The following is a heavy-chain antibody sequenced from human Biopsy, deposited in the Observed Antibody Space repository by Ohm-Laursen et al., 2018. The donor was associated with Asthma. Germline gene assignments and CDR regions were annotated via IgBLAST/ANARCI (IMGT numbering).Heavy chain of an antibody. J-gene: IGHJ6*02. CDR1: GFTFNSYG. Sequence: SSLRLSCAASGFTFNSYGMHWVRQAPGKGLEWVAVISYDGRNKYYGDSVKGRFTISRDNSKNTVYLQMISLRVEDASVYYCARGAYYDFWSGYSRPIPGYYGMDVWGHGNTVVVS. V-gene: IGHV3-30*03. CDR2: ISYDGRNK. CDR3: ARGAYYDFWSGYSRPIPGYYGMDV. D-gene: IGHD3-3*01.